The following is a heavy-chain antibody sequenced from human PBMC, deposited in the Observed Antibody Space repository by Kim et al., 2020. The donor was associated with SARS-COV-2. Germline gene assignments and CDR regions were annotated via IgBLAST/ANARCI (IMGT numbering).Heavy chain of an antibody. D-gene: IGHD1-26*01. CDR1: GFTFSRSW. CDR3: ARDRETSGSFWGYDAFD. Sequence: GGSLRLSCAASGFTFSRSWMGWVRQSPGKGLEWVANMNHDGSQIYYVDSVRGRFTISRDNAKNSQFLQMTSLRSEDTALYYCARDRETSGSFWGYDAFD. V-gene: IGHV3-7*01. J-gene: IGHJ3*02. CDR2: MNHDGSQI.